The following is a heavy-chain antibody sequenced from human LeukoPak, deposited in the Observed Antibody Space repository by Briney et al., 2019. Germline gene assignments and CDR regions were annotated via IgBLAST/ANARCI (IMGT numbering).Heavy chain of an antibody. CDR2: MYQSGTT. Sequence: KPSETLSLTCAVSGYSISRGYYWGWIRQPPGKGLECIGSMYQSGTTYYNPSFKSRVTISIDTSKNQFSLKLSSVAAADTAVYYCARGRLSLYCSSTSCYVWFDPWGQGTLVTVSS. J-gene: IGHJ5*02. D-gene: IGHD2-2*01. V-gene: IGHV4-38-2*01. CDR1: GYSISRGYY. CDR3: ARGRLSLYCSSTSCYVWFDP.